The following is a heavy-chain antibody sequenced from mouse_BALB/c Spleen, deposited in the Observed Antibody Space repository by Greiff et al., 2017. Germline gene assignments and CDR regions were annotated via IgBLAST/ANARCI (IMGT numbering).Heavy chain of an antibody. J-gene: IGHJ4*01. V-gene: IGHV5-9-3*01. Sequence: DVKLVESGGGLVKPGGSLKLSCAASGFTFSSYAMSWVRQTPEKRLEWVATISSGGSYTYYPDSVKGRFTISRDNAKNTLYLQMSSLRSEDTAMYYCASYYGAMDYWGQGTSVTVSS. CDR2: ISSGGSYT. CDR1: GFTFSSYA. CDR3: ASYYGAMDY. D-gene: IGHD1-1*02.